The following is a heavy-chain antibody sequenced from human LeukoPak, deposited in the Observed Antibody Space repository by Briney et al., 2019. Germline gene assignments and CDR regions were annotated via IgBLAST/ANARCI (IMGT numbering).Heavy chain of an antibody. CDR2: ISWNSGSI. D-gene: IGHD1-7*01. CDR1: GFTFDDYA. CDR3: AKDIGTGTPRAPYYYYYYMDV. Sequence: PEGSLRLSCAASGFTFDDYAMHWVRQAPGKGLEWVSGISWNSGSIGYADSVKGRFTISRDNAKNSLYLQMNSLRAEDTALYYCAKDIGTGTPRAPYYYYYYMDVWGKGTTVNVSS. J-gene: IGHJ6*03. V-gene: IGHV3-9*01.